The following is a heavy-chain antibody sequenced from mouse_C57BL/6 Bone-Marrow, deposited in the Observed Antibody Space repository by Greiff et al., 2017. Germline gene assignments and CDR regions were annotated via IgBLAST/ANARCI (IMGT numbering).Heavy chain of an antibody. D-gene: IGHD1-1*02. V-gene: IGHV1-59*01. CDR2: IDPSDSYT. CDR3: AIWSYFDY. Sequence: QVQLQQPGAELVRPGTSVKLSCKASGYTFTSYWMHWVKQRPGQGLEWIGVIDPSDSYTNYNQKFKGKATLTVDTSSSTAYMQLSSLTSEDSAVYYCAIWSYFDYWGQGTTLTVSS. J-gene: IGHJ2*01. CDR1: GYTFTSYW.